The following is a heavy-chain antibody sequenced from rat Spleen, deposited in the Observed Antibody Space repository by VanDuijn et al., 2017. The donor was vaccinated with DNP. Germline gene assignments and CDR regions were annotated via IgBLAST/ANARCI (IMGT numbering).Heavy chain of an antibody. CDR2: ISHSDDTT. CDR3: TRHMYTTAHGGYFDY. CDR1: GFTFSDFN. J-gene: IGHJ2*01. Sequence: EVQLVESGGGLVQPGRSLKLSCAASGFTFSDFNMAWVRQTPTRGLEWVALISHSDDTTYYPDSVKGRFTISRDNAKNTLYLQMNSLRSEDTATYYCTRHMYTTAHGGYFDYWGQGVMVTVSS. D-gene: IGHD1-6*01. V-gene: IGHV5-25*01.